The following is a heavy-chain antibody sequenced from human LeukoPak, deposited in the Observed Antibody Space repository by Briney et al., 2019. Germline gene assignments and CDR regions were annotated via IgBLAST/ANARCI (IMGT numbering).Heavy chain of an antibody. V-gene: IGHV1-8*03. D-gene: IGHD6-13*01. CDR3: ARGGGCIAAAGTSAAFDI. CDR1: AYTFTVYY. J-gene: IGHJ3*02. Sequence: ASVRVSFKASAYTFTVYYTHWVRQAPGQGLGWRGWINPNSGKTSYAQKFRGRVTITRNSSISRAYMELGSLRSEDTAVYYCARGGGCIAAAGTSAAFDIWGQGTMVTVSS. CDR2: INPNSGKT.